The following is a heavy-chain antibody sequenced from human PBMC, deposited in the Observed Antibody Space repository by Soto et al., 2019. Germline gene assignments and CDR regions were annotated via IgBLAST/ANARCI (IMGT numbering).Heavy chain of an antibody. J-gene: IGHJ5*02. V-gene: IGHV3-15*01. CDR2: IKSKIDGETK. CDR3: CVVKRRDQYSTSGYWFDP. CDR1: GFTFSHAW. Sequence: GGSLRLSCAASGFTFSHAWMSWVRQAPGKGLEWVGRIKSKIDGETKDYGAPVRGRFTISRDDSKDTLYLQMNSLRIEDTAVYYCCVVKRRDQYSTSGYWFDPWGPGTLVTVSS. D-gene: IGHD2-15*01.